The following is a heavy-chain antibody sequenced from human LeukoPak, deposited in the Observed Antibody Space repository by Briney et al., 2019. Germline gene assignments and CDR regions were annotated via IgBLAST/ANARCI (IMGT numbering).Heavy chain of an antibody. CDR2: ISGGGST. D-gene: IGHD6-19*01. CDR1: GFTFSSYA. CDR3: AKSLYSSGWKFDN. V-gene: IGHV3-23*01. Sequence: GGSLRLSCAASGFTFSSYAMSWVRQAPGRGLEWVSSISGGGSTNYPDSVKGRFTISRDNSKHTVYLQMNSLRAEDTAVYYCAKSLYSSGWKFDNWGQGTLVTVSS. J-gene: IGHJ4*02.